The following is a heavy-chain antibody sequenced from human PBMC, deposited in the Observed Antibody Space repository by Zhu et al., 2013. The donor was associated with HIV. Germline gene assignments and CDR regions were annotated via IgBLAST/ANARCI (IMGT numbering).Heavy chain of an antibody. CDR3: AADHHSSSSYFDY. CDR1: GFTFTSSA. Sequence: QLVQSGPEVKKPGTSVKVSCKASGFTFTSSAVQWVRQARGQRLEWIGWIVVGSGNTNHAQKFQERVTITRDMSTSTAYMELSSLRSEDTAVYYCAADHHSSSSYFDYWGQGTLVTVSS. D-gene: IGHD6-6*01. J-gene: IGHJ4*02. CDR2: IVVGSGNT. V-gene: IGHV1-58*01.